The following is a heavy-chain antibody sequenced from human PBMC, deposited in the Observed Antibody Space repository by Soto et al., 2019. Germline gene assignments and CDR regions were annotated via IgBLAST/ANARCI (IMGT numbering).Heavy chain of an antibody. J-gene: IGHJ4*02. D-gene: IGHD6-19*01. CDR2: ISAYNGNT. CDR3: ARDRGIAVAGTPPGY. Sequence: QVQLVQSGAEVKKPGASVKVSCKASGYTFTSYGISWVRQAPGQGLEWMGWISAYNGNTNYAQKLQGRVTMTTDTATSTAYRELRSLRSDDTAVYYCARDRGIAVAGTPPGYWGQGTLVTVSS. V-gene: IGHV1-18*01. CDR1: GYTFTSYG.